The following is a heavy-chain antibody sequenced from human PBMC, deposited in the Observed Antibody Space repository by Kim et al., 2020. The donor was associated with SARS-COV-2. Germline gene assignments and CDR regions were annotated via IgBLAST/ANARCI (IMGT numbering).Heavy chain of an antibody. D-gene: IGHD3-3*01. V-gene: IGHV3-49*04. Sequence: GGSLRLSCTASGFTFGDYAMSWVRQAPGKGLEWVGFIRSKAYGGTTEYAASVKGRFTISRDDSKSIAYLQMNSLKTEDTAVYYCTRDEQHYDFWSGYFDYYYYYMDVWGKGTTVTVS. CDR2: IRSKAYGGTT. CDR1: GFTFGDYA. CDR3: TRDEQHYDFWSGYFDYYYYYMDV. J-gene: IGHJ6*03.